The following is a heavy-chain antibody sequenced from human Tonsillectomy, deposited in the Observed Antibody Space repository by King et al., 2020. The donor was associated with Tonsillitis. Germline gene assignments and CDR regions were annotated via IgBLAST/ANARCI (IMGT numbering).Heavy chain of an antibody. CDR1: GFTFSDYW. Sequence: VQLVQSGGGLVQPGGSLRLSCAASGFTFSDYWMSWVRQAPGKGLEWVANIREDGGEVQYVDSVKGRFTISRDNAQKSLFLQMKVLRAEDTAVYFCARGRFASTRASLFAYWGQGTRLTVSS. CDR3: ARGRFASTRASLFAY. J-gene: IGHJ4*02. D-gene: IGHD3-3*01. V-gene: IGHV3-7*03. CDR2: IREDGGEV.